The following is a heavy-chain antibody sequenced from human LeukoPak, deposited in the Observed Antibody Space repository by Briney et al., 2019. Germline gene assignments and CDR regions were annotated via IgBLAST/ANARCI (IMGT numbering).Heavy chain of an antibody. CDR1: GFTFDDYA. CDR3: ARDVGYYGMDV. J-gene: IGHJ6*02. V-gene: IGHV3-9*01. CDR2: ISWNSGSI. Sequence: PGGSLRLSCAASGFTFDDYAMHWVRQAPGKGLEWVSGISWNSGSIGYADSVKGRFTISRDNSKNTLYLQMNSLRAEDTAVYYCARDVGYYGMDVWGQGTTVTVSS.